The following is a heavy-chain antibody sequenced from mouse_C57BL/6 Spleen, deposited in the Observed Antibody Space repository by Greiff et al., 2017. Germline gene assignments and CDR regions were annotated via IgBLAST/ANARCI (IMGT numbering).Heavy chain of an antibody. V-gene: IGHV1-64*01. J-gene: IGHJ3*01. CDR1: GYTFTSYW. CDR3: ASYYYGSSPFAD. Sequence: QVQLQQPGAELVKPGASVKLSCKASGYTFTSYWMHWVKQRPGQGLEWIGMIHPNSGSTNYNEKFKSKATLTVDKSSSTAYMQLSSLTSEDSAVYYCASYYYGSSPFADWGQGTLVTVSA. CDR2: IHPNSGST. D-gene: IGHD1-1*01.